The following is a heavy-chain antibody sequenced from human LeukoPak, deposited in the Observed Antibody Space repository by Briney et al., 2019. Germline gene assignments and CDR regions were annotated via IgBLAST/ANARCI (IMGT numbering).Heavy chain of an antibody. CDR1: GFTVSSNY. Sequence: GGSLRLSCAASGFTVSSNYMSWVRQAPGKRLEWVSVIYSGGSTYYADSVKGRFTISRDNSKNTLYLQMNSLRAEDTAVYYCARDRTHGGYIYDYWGQGTLVTVSS. D-gene: IGHD5-18*01. CDR2: IYSGGST. V-gene: IGHV3-53*01. J-gene: IGHJ4*02. CDR3: ARDRTHGGYIYDY.